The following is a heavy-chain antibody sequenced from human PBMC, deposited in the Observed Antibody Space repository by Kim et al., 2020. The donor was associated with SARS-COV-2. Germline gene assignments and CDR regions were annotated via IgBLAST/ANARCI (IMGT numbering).Heavy chain of an antibody. CDR3: TADRMLTALFDS. Sequence: GGSLRLSCAASGFTFSNTWMSWVRQAPGKGLEWVGRIKRRTKGEPTQYAAPVKGRFTISRDDSKNTLYLQMSSLKAEDTAVYYCTADRMLTALFDSWGQG. CDR1: GFTFSNTW. CDR2: IKRRTKGEPT. V-gene: IGHV3-15*06. D-gene: IGHD3-9*01. J-gene: IGHJ4*02.